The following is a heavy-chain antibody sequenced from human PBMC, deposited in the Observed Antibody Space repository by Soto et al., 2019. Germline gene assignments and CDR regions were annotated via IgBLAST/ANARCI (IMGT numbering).Heavy chain of an antibody. J-gene: IGHJ3*02. Sequence: PSETLSLTCTVSGGSISSYYWSWIRKPPGKGLEWIGYIYYSGSTNYNPSLKSRVTISVDTSKNQFSLKLSSVTAADTAVYYCARETAAGHDAFDIWGQGTMVTVSS. D-gene: IGHD6-13*01. CDR1: GGSISSYY. V-gene: IGHV4-59*01. CDR2: IYYSGST. CDR3: ARETAAGHDAFDI.